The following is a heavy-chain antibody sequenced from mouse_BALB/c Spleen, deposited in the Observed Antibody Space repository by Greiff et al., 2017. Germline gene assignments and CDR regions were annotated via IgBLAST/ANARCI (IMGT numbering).Heavy chain of an antibody. V-gene: IGHV5-6-3*01. D-gene: IGHD2-4*01. J-gene: IGHJ2*01. CDR3: AREGDDYDGLDY. CDR2: INSNGGST. Sequence: DVQLVESGGGLVQPGGSLKLSCAASGFTFSSYGMSWVRQTPDKRLELVATINSNGGSTYYPDSVKGRFTISRDNAKNTLYLQMSSLKSEDTAMYYCAREGDDYDGLDYWGQGTTLTVSS. CDR1: GFTFSSYG.